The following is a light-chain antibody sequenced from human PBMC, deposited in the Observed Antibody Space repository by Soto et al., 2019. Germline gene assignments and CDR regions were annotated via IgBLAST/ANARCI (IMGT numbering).Light chain of an antibody. Sequence: DIQMTQSPSSVSASVGDRVTITCRASQSITSWLAWYQQKPGKAPKLLISAAANLQSGVPSRFSSSGYGTDFTLTISRLQPEDFATYYCQQCNSFPISFGQGTRLEIK. CDR1: QSITSW. J-gene: IGKJ5*01. CDR2: AAA. V-gene: IGKV1-12*01. CDR3: QQCNSFPIS.